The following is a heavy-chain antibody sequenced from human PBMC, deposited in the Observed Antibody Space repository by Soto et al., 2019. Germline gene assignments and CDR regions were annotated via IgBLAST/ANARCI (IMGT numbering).Heavy chain of an antibody. J-gene: IGHJ4*02. CDR3: ASQHYYDSSGYYVVY. Sequence: SETLSLTCAVYGGSFSGYYWSWIRQPPGKGLEWIGEINHSGSTNYNPSLKSRVTISVDTSKNQFSLKLSSVTATDTAVYYCASQHYYDSSGYYVVYWGQGTLVTVSS. CDR2: INHSGST. CDR1: GGSFSGYY. D-gene: IGHD3-22*01. V-gene: IGHV4-34*01.